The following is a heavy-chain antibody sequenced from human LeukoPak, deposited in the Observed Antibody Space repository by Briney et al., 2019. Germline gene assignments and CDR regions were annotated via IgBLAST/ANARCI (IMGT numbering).Heavy chain of an antibody. Sequence: KPSETLSLTCTVSGGSISSSSYYWGWIRQPPGKGLEWIGSIYYSGSTYYNPSLKSRVTISVDTSKNQSSLKLSSVTAADTAVYYCAGIAVAGSLDDYWGQGTLVTVSS. CDR1: GGSISSSSYY. CDR3: AGIAVAGSLDDY. V-gene: IGHV4-39*01. J-gene: IGHJ4*02. CDR2: IYYSGST. D-gene: IGHD6-19*01.